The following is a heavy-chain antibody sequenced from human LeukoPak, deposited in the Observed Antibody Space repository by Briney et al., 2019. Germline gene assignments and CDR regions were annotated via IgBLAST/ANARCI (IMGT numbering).Heavy chain of an antibody. CDR3: VRQGDGTFFDY. Sequence: GESLKISCKGSGYSFTNYWIGWVRQMPGKGLEWMGIIAPADSDTRYSPSFQGHVTISADKSITAAYLQWSSLKASDTAIYYCVRQGDGTFFDYWGQGTLVTVSS. V-gene: IGHV5-51*01. CDR1: GYSFTNYW. D-gene: IGHD1-14*01. J-gene: IGHJ4*02. CDR2: IAPADSDT.